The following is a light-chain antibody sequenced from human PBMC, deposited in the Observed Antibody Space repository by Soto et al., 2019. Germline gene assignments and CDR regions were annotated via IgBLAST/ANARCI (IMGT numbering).Light chain of an antibody. CDR1: QGISSY. J-gene: IGKJ1*01. Sequence: AIRMTQSPSSFSASTGDRVTMTCRASQGISSYLAWYQQKPGKAPKLLIYAASTLQSGVPSRFSGSGSGTDFTLTISCLQSEDFASYYCHQYYSYPRTFVQGTKVEIK. V-gene: IGKV1-8*01. CDR2: AAS. CDR3: HQYYSYPRT.